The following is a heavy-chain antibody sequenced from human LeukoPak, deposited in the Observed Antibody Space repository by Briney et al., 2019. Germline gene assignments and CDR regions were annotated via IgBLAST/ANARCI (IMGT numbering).Heavy chain of an antibody. D-gene: IGHD7-27*01. CDR2: IYYSRST. CDR3: ARGNPGYAFDI. V-gene: IGHV4-31*03. J-gene: IGHJ3*02. CDR1: GGSISNGGYY. Sequence: PSETLSLTCTVSGGSISNGGYYWSWIRQHPGKGLEWIGYIYYSRSTYYNPSLKSRVTISLDMSKNEFSLNLSSVTDADTAVYYCARGNPGYAFDIWGQGTMVTVSS.